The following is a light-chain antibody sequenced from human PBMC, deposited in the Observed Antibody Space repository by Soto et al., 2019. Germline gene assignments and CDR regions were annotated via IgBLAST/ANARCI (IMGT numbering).Light chain of an antibody. CDR3: SSYTRISILYV. CDR1: SSDVGGYNY. V-gene: IGLV2-14*01. J-gene: IGLJ1*01. Sequence: QSALTQPASVSGSPGQSITISCTGTSSDVGGYNYVSWYQQHPGKAPKLMIYEVSNRPSGVSHRFSGSKSGNTASLTISGLQAEDEADYYCSSYTRISILYVFGTGTKLTVL. CDR2: EVS.